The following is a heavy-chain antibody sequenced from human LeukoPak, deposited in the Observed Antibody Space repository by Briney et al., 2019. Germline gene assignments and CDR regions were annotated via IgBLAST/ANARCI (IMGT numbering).Heavy chain of an antibody. CDR3: ARDRGKYSSGYYYYY. D-gene: IGHD3-22*01. CDR2: ISSSGSTI. V-gene: IGHV3-48*04. J-gene: IGHJ4*02. Sequence: GGSLRLSCAASGFIFNSYSMNWVRQAPGKGLEWVSYISSSGSTIYYADSVKGRFTISRDNAKNSLYLQMNSLRAEDTAVYYCARDRGKYSSGYYYYYWGQGTLVTVSS. CDR1: GFIFNSYS.